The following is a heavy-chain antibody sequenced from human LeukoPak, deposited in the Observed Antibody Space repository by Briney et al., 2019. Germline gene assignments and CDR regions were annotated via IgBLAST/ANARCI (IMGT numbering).Heavy chain of an antibody. CDR3: ARDGHRRYYYGGDGRDEVFDI. Sequence: ASVKVSCKASGYTFTNYAISWVRQAPGQGLEWMGWISGYNGNTNYAQKFPDRVTMTTYTSTSTAYMELGSLSSDDTAVYFCARDGHRRYYYGGDGRDEVFDIWGQGTMVTVSS. D-gene: IGHD3-10*01. V-gene: IGHV1-18*01. CDR1: GYTFTNYA. J-gene: IGHJ3*02. CDR2: ISGYNGNT.